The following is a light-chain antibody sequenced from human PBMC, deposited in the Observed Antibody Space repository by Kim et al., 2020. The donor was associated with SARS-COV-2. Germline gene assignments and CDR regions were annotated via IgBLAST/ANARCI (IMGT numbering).Light chain of an antibody. J-gene: IGLJ3*02. CDR1: SSDGGAYNY. CDR3: NSYTSSSTRWV. Sequence: QSITISCTGTSSDGGAYNYVSWYQQRPGKAPKLMIYDVSNRPSGVSNRFSGSKSGNTASLTISGLQAEDEADYYCNSYTSSSTRWVFGGGTQLTVL. V-gene: IGLV2-14*03. CDR2: DVS.